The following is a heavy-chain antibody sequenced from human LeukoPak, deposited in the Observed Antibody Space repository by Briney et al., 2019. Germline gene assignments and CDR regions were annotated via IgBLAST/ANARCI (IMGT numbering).Heavy chain of an antibody. V-gene: IGHV3-30*02. CDR2: IRYDGSNE. J-gene: IGHJ4*02. Sequence: PGGSLRLSCVASGFTLSCCGMHWVRQAPGKGLEWVAFIRYDGSNEYYADSVKGRFTISRDNSKNTLYLQMNSLRAEDTAVYYCARDRRFGSGYYDYWGQGTLVTVSS. CDR3: ARDRRFGSGYYDY. CDR1: GFTLSCCG. D-gene: IGHD3/OR15-3a*01.